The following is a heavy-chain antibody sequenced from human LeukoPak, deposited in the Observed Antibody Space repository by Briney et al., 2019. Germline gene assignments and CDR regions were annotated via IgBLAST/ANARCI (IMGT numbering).Heavy chain of an antibody. V-gene: IGHV3-21*05. CDR3: ARDSGRTGSLDY. CDR1: GFTFSTYF. D-gene: IGHD1-1*01. Sequence: GGSLRLSCAASGFTFSTYFMKWVRQAPGKGLEWVSHIDSRGTYILYADSVKGRLTISRDNAKNSLYLQVSSLRAEDTAVYYCARDSGRTGSLDYWGQGTLVTVSS. CDR2: IDSRGTYI. J-gene: IGHJ4*02.